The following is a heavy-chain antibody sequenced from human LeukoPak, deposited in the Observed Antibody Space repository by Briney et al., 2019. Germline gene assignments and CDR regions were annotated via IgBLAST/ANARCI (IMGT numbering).Heavy chain of an antibody. J-gene: IGHJ1*01. CDR1: GFSVTGKH. CDR2: IYHDGTT. D-gene: IGHD5-24*01. V-gene: IGHV3-66*01. Sequence: GGSLRLSCAVSGFSVTGKHMTWVRQAPGKGLEWVSTIYHDGTTYYANSVQGRFTISRDNSKNTLYFQMNSLTVEDTAVYYCATGPDAYKSGCWGLGTLVTVSS. CDR3: ATGPDAYKSGC.